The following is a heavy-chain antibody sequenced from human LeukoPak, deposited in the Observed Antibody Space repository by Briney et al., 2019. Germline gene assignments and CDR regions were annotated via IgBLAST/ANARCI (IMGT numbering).Heavy chain of an antibody. CDR1: GFTFSSYA. J-gene: IGHJ4*02. CDR3: ARNGPFDY. V-gene: IGHV3-74*01. D-gene: IGHD2-8*01. CDR2: ISPDGTGT. Sequence: GGSLRLSCAASGFTFSSYAMSWVRQAPGKGLVWVSRISPDGTGTNYADSVMGRFTVSRDNAKNTVYLQMNSLTAEDTAVYYCARNGPFDYWGQGSLVTVSS.